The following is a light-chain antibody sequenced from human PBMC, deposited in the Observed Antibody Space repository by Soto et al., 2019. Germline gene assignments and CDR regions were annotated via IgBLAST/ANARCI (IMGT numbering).Light chain of an antibody. V-gene: IGKV1-33*01. Sequence: DIQMTQSPSSLSASVGDRVTITCQARQDISNYLNWYQQKPGKAPKLLIYDASNLETGVPSRFSGSGSGTDFTFTISSPQPEDIATYYCQQYDNLPITFGQGTRLEMK. CDR2: DAS. CDR3: QQYDNLPIT. CDR1: QDISNY. J-gene: IGKJ5*01.